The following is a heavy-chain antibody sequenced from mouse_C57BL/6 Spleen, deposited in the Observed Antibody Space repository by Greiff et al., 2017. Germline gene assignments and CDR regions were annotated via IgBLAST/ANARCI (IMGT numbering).Heavy chain of an antibody. CDR3: ARGSNYDDAMDY. CDR2: ISYDGSN. CDR1: GYSITSGYY. D-gene: IGHD2-5*01. V-gene: IGHV3-6*01. Sequence: DVQLQESGPGLVKPSQSLSLTCSVTGYSITSGYYWNWIRQFPGNKLEWMGYISYDGSNNYNPSLKNRISITRDTSKNQFFLKLNSVTTEDTATYYCARGSNYDDAMDYWGQGTSVTVSS. J-gene: IGHJ4*01.